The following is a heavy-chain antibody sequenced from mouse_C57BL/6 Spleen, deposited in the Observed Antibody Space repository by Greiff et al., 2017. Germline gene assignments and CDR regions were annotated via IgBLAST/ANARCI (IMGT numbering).Heavy chain of an antibody. CDR3: ARWGSRYAMDY. V-gene: IGHV1-80*01. CDR2: IYPGDGDT. CDR1: GYAFSSYW. Sequence: VKLMESGAELVKPGASVKISCKASGYAFSSYWLNWVKQRPGKGLEWIGQIYPGDGDTNYNGKFKGKATLTADKSSSPAYMKRSSLTSEDSAVYFCARWGSRYAMDYWGQGTSVTVSS. J-gene: IGHJ4*01.